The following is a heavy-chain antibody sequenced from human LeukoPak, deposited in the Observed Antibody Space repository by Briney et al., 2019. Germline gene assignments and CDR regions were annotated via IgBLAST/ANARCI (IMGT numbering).Heavy chain of an antibody. CDR3: ARDTGYSSGWTSPWDYYYGMDV. CDR2: IIPVLGIA. CDR1: GGTFSSYA. J-gene: IGHJ6*02. V-gene: IGHV1-69*04. D-gene: IGHD6-19*01. Sequence: SVKVSCKASGGTFSSYAISWVRQAPGQGLEWMGRIIPVLGIANYAQKFQGRVTITADKSTSTAYMELSSLRSEDTAVYYCARDTGYSSGWTSPWDYYYGMDVWGQGTTVTVSS.